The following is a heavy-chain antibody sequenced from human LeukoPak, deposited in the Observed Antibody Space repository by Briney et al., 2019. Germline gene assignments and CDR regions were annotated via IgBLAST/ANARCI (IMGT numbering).Heavy chain of an antibody. J-gene: IGHJ3*02. D-gene: IGHD1-7*01. V-gene: IGHV3-33*06. CDR3: AKPLITGTNDAFDI. CDR2: IWYDGSNK. Sequence: GRSLRLSCAASGFTFSSYGMHWVRQAPGKGLEWVAVIWYDGSNKYYADSVKGRFTISRDNSKNTLYLQMNSLRAEDTAVYYCAKPLITGTNDAFDIWGQGTMVTVSS. CDR1: GFTFSSYG.